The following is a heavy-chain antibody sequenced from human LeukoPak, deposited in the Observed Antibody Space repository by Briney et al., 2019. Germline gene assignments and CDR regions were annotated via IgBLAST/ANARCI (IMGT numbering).Heavy chain of an antibody. D-gene: IGHD3-9*01. Sequence: PSETLSLTCTVSGGSISSYYWSWIRQPPGKGLEWIGYIYYSGSTNYNPSLKSRVTISVDTSKNQFSLKLSSVTAADTAVYYCARDRGDIFFDYWGQGTLVTVSS. CDR3: ARDRGDIFFDY. V-gene: IGHV4-59*01. CDR1: GGSISSYY. CDR2: IYYSGST. J-gene: IGHJ4*02.